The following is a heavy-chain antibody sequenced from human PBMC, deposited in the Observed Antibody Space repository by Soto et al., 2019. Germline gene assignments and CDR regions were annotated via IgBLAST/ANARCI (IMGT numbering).Heavy chain of an antibody. V-gene: IGHV3-23*01. CDR2: ISAGGDGT. Sequence: EVQLLESGGDLVQPGGSLRLSCAASGFSFRRYAMGWVRQAPGKGLNWVSSISAGGDGTYYADSVKGRFTISRDNSKNTVYLQMTSLRADDTAGYYCADGGGYPYYWGPGTLVTVSS. CDR1: GFSFRRYA. J-gene: IGHJ4*02. CDR3: ADGGGYPYY. D-gene: IGHD1-26*01.